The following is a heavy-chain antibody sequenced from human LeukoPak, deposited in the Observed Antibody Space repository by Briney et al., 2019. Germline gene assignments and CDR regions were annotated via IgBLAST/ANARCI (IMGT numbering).Heavy chain of an antibody. D-gene: IGHD1-26*01. CDR1: GFTFSSYA. J-gene: IGHJ4*02. V-gene: IGHV3-23*01. CDR3: AKDLRGAY. Sequence: GGSLRLSCAASGFTFSSYAMSWVRQAPGKGLQWVSSITSSGGSTYYADSVEGRFTISRDNSKNTLYLQMNSLRAEDTAVFYCAKDLRGAYWGQGTLVTVSS. CDR2: ITSSGGST.